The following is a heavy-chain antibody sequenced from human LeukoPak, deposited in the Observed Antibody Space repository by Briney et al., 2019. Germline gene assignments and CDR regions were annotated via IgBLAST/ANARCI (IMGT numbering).Heavy chain of an antibody. V-gene: IGHV4-59*12. Sequence: SETLSLTCTASGGSISGYYWNWIRQPPGKGLGWIGYIYYTGSTNYNPSLRSRVTISVDTSKNQFSLKLSSVTAADTAVYYCASSLWWDAFDIWGQGTMVTVSS. CDR2: IYYTGST. CDR1: GGSISGYY. CDR3: ASSLWWDAFDI. J-gene: IGHJ3*02. D-gene: IGHD4/OR15-4a*01.